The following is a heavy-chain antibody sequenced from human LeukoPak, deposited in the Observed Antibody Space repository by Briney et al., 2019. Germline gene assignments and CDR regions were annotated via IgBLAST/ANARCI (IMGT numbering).Heavy chain of an antibody. D-gene: IGHD5-18*01. CDR3: ARTTEGGYTYGYFYYYYMDV. J-gene: IGHJ6*03. CDR2: IYHSGST. V-gene: IGHV4-38-2*02. CDR1: GCSISSGYY. Sequence: TSETLSLTCTVSGCSISSGYYWGWIRQPPGKGLEWIGSIYHSGSTYYNPSLKSRVTISVDTSKNQFSLKLTSVTAADTAVYYCARTTEGGYTYGYFYYYYMDVWGKGTTVTISS.